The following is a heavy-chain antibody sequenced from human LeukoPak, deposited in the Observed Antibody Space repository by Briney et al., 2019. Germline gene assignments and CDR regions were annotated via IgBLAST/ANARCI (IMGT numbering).Heavy chain of an antibody. V-gene: IGHV3-7*03. CDR2: IKQDGSEK. D-gene: IGHD3-16*01. CDR1: GFTFSSYW. J-gene: IGHJ4*02. CDR3: ARAPGGSDYY. Sequence: GGSLRLSCAASGFTFSSYWMSWVRQAPGKGLEWVANIKQDGSEKYYVDSVKGRFAISRDNSKNTLYLQMNSLRAEDTAVYYCARAPGGSDYYWGQGTLVTVSS.